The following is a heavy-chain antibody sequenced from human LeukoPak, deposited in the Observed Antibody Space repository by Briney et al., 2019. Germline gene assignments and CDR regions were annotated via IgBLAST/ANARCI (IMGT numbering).Heavy chain of an antibody. CDR2: IYYTGIT. J-gene: IGHJ4*02. V-gene: IGHV4-39*06. CDR3: ARVRDTAMVAFDY. Sequence: PSETLSLTCTVSGASITSSNYYWLWLRQPPGKGLEWIGSIYYTGITYYSLSLKSRVTISVDTSKYQCPLRLSSVTAADTAVYYCARVRDTAMVAFDYWGQGIMVTVSS. CDR1: GASITSSNYY. D-gene: IGHD5-18*01.